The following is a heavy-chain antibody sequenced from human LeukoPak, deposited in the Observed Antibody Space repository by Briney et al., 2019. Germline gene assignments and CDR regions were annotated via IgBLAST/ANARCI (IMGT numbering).Heavy chain of an antibody. CDR3: SRVRGAKVGGSYFDY. CDR1: GFTFSSYG. Sequence: PGGSLRLSCVASGFTFSSYGMSWVRQAPGKGLEWVSAISGSGGSTYYADSVKGRFTISRDNSKNTLYLQMNSLRAEDTAVYYCSRVRGAKVGGSYFDYWGQGTLVTVSS. CDR2: ISGSGGST. V-gene: IGHV3-23*01. D-gene: IGHD3-10*01. J-gene: IGHJ4*02.